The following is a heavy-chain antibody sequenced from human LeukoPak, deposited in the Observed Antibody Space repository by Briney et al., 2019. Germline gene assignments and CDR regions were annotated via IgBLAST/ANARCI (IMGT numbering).Heavy chain of an antibody. CDR1: GGSISSGGYY. J-gene: IGHJ4*02. Sequence: SETLSLTCTVSGGSISSGGYYWSWIRQPPGKGLEWIGYIYHSGSTYYNPSLKSRVTISVDRSKNQFSLKLSSVTAADTAVYYCARGTTVVTPFDYWGQGTLVTVSS. D-gene: IGHD4-23*01. CDR2: IYHSGST. CDR3: ARGTTVVTPFDY. V-gene: IGHV4-30-2*01.